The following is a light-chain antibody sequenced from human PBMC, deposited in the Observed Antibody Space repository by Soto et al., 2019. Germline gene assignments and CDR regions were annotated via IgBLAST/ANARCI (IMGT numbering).Light chain of an antibody. CDR1: QSISSNY. CDR3: QQYGSSPPMYT. CDR2: VAS. J-gene: IGKJ2*01. Sequence: EIVLTQSPGTLSLSPGERATLSCRASQSISSNYLAWYQQKPGQAPRLLIYVASSRATGIPDRFSGSVSGTDFTLTISRLEPEDFAVYYCQQYGSSPPMYTFGQGTKLEIK. V-gene: IGKV3-20*01.